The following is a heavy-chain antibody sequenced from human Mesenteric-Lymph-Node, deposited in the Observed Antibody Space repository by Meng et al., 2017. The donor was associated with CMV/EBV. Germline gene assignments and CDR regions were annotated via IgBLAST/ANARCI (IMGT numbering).Heavy chain of an antibody. Sequence: ASVKVSCKASGYSFTNYGISWVRQAPGQGLEWMGWITTYNGNTNYAQKLQGRVTMTTDTSTSTVYMELRSLRSDDTAIYYCARAGIDPRRGNYYGMDVWGRGTTVTVSS. V-gene: IGHV1-18*01. CDR3: ARAGIDPRRGNYYGMDV. J-gene: IGHJ6*02. CDR2: ITTYNGNT. D-gene: IGHD6-6*01. CDR1: GYSFTNYG.